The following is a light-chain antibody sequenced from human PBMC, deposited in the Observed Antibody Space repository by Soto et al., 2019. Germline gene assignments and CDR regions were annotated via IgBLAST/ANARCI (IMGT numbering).Light chain of an antibody. Sequence: DIQMTQSPSTLSASVGDRVTITCRASQSISSWLAWYQQKPGKAPKLLIYDASSLESGVPSRFSGSGSGTEFTLTVSSLQPDDFVTYYCQQYKSYWTFGQGTKVDIK. J-gene: IGKJ1*01. CDR2: DAS. CDR1: QSISSW. CDR3: QQYKSYWT. V-gene: IGKV1-5*01.